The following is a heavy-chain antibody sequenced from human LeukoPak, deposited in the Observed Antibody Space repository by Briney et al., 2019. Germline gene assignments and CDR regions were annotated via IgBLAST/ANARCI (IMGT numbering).Heavy chain of an antibody. V-gene: IGHV3-21*01. Sequence: AGGSLRLSCTASGFTFSNYDMTWVRQAPGKGLEWVSSISATTIYTFSADSVRGRFTISRDNVENSLYLQMNNLRGEDTGVYFCARIGLGRDAYNSFDLWGQGTLVTVSS. CDR1: GFTFSNYD. CDR3: ARIGLGRDAYNSFDL. J-gene: IGHJ4*02. D-gene: IGHD5-24*01. CDR2: ISATTIYT.